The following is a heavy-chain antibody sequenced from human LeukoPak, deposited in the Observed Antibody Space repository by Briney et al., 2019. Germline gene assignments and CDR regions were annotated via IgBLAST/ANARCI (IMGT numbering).Heavy chain of an antibody. CDR2: VSDSGGST. CDR3: AKIGRGCSSTSCSYFDY. J-gene: IGHJ4*02. D-gene: IGHD2-2*01. V-gene: IGHV3-23*01. Sequence: GGSLRLSCAASGFTFNSYAMSWVRQAPGKGLEWVSAVSDSGGSTYYVDSVKGRFTISRDNSKNTLYLQMNSLRAGDTAVYYCAKIGRGCSSTSCSYFDYWGQGTLVTVSS. CDR1: GFTFNSYA.